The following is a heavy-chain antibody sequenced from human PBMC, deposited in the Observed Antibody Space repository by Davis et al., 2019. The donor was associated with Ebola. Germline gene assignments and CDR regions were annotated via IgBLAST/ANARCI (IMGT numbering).Heavy chain of an antibody. CDR2: IWYDGSNK. J-gene: IGHJ6*03. CDR3: ARDGLEYSSSWLYYYYYYMDV. D-gene: IGHD6-13*01. V-gene: IGHV3-33*01. CDR1: GFTFSSYG. Sequence: GGSLRLSCAASGFTFSSYGMHWVRQAPGKGLEWVAVIWYDGSNKYYADSVKGRFTISRDNSKNTLYLQMNSLRAEDTAVYYCARDGLEYSSSWLYYYYYYMDVWGKGTTVTVSS.